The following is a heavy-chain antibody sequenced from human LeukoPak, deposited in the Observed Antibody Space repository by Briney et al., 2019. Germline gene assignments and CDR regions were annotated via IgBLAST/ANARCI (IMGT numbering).Heavy chain of an antibody. J-gene: IGHJ4*02. CDR1: GFTFNNYA. D-gene: IGHD3-9*01. V-gene: IGHV3-23*01. CDR2: ISGSGDAV. Sequence: GGSLRLSCAASGFTFNNYAMSWVRQAPGNGLEWVSTISGSGDAVYHADPVQGRFIISRDNAKNTLYLQMNSLRVEDTAVYYCAKDRATRRYFAREDDYWGQGTLVTVSS. CDR3: AKDRATRRYFAREDDY.